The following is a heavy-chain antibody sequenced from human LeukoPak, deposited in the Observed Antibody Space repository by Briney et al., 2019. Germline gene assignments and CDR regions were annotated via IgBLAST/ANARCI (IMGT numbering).Heavy chain of an antibody. CDR1: GFTFSSYW. CDR3: ARGVVYPAWSGPHWSDY. CDR2: IKQDAGQE. D-gene: IGHD3-3*01. Sequence: GGSLRLSCAASGFTFSSYWMSWVRQAPGKGPEWVAHIKQDAGQEYHMDSVKGRFTISRDNAKNSLYLQMNSLRAEDTAVYYCARGVVYPAWSGPHWSDYWGQGALVTVSS. J-gene: IGHJ4*02. V-gene: IGHV3-7*01.